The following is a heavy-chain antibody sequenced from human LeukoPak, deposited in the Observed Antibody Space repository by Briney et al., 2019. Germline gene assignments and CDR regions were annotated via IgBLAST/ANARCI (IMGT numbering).Heavy chain of an antibody. CDR3: ARDSGYGFDI. J-gene: IGHJ3*02. V-gene: IGHV3-69-1*01. D-gene: IGHD3-22*01. CDR1: GLSVSSNY. Sequence: GGSLRLSCVASGLSVSSNYMNWVRQAPGKGLEWVSYIRTSSHIYYAASVKGRFTISRDNAKNSLYLQMNSLRDEDTAVYYCARDSGYGFDIWGQGTKVTVSS. CDR2: IRTSSHI.